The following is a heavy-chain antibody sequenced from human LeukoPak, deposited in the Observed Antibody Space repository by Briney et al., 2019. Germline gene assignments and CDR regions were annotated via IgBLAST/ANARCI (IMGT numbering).Heavy chain of an antibody. D-gene: IGHD1-1*01. Sequence: GGSLRLSCAASGFTFSNYEMNWVRQAPGKGLEWVSYIFSSGSTIYYADSVEGRFTISRDNAKNSLYLQMNSLRAEDTAVYYCARRQGTTLSFDYWGQGTLVTVSS. V-gene: IGHV3-48*03. J-gene: IGHJ4*02. CDR1: GFTFSNYE. CDR2: IFSSGSTI. CDR3: ARRQGTTLSFDY.